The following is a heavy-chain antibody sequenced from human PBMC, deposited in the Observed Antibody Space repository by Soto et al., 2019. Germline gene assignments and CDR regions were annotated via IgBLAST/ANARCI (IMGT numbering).Heavy chain of an antibody. V-gene: IGHV4-31*03. Sequence: QVQLQESGPGLVKPSQTLSLTCTVSGGSISSGGYYWSWIRQHPGKGLEWIGYIYYSGSTYYNPSPTSRVTTSVDTSKNQFSLKLSSVTAADTAVYYCARDPSASGSYFDYWGQGTLVTVSS. CDR3: ARDPSASGSYFDY. J-gene: IGHJ4*02. D-gene: IGHD3-10*01. CDR1: GGSISSGGYY. CDR2: IYYSGST.